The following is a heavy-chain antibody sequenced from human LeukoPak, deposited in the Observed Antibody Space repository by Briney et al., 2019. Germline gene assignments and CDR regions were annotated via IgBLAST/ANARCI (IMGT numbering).Heavy chain of an antibody. D-gene: IGHD6-13*01. CDR3: ARSFLSIAAAATDY. Sequence: GGSLRLSCAASGFTFSSYSMNWVRQAPGKGLEWVSSISSSSSYIYYADSVKGRFTISRDNAKNSLYLQMSGLRAEDTAVYYCARSFLSIAAAATDYWGQGTLVTVSS. CDR2: ISSSSSYI. CDR1: GFTFSSYS. J-gene: IGHJ4*02. V-gene: IGHV3-21*01.